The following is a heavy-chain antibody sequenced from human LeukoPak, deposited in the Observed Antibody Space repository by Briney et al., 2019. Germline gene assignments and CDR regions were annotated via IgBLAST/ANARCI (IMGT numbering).Heavy chain of an antibody. Sequence: PGGSLRLSCAASGFTFSSYSMNWVRQAPGKGLEWVSSISSSSSYIYYADSVKGRFTISRDNAKNSLYLQMNSLRAEDTAVYYCARAVWQPGDWYFDLWGRGTLVTVSS. J-gene: IGHJ2*01. D-gene: IGHD3-10*01. CDR1: GFTFSSYS. CDR2: ISSSSSYI. CDR3: ARAVWQPGDWYFDL. V-gene: IGHV3-21*04.